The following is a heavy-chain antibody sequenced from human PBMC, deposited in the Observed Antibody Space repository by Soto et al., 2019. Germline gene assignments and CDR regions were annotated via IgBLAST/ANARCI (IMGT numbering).Heavy chain of an antibody. CDR2: IWYDGSNK. Sequence: GGSLRLSCAASGFTFSSYGMHWVRQAPGKGLEWVAVIWYDGSNKYYADSVKGRFTISRDNSKNTLYLQMNSLRAEDTAVYYCARGLRYFDWLPDYWGQGTLVTVSS. V-gene: IGHV3-33*01. CDR1: GFTFSSYG. D-gene: IGHD3-9*01. J-gene: IGHJ4*02. CDR3: ARGLRYFDWLPDY.